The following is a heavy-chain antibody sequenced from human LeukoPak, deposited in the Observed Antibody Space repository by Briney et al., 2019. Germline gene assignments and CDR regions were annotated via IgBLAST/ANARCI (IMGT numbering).Heavy chain of an antibody. CDR2: IYHSGST. J-gene: IGHJ4*02. V-gene: IGHV4-4*02. Sequence: SGTLSLTCAVSGGSISSSNWWSWVRQPPGKGLEWIGEIYHSGSTSYNPSLKSRVTISVDKSKNQFSLKLSSVTAADTAVYYCAREDVAVAGTVYYWGQGTLVTVSS. CDR1: GGSISSSNW. D-gene: IGHD6-19*01. CDR3: AREDVAVAGTVYY.